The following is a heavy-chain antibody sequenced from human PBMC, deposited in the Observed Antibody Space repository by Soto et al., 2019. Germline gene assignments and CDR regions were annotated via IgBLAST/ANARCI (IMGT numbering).Heavy chain of an antibody. CDR3: ATRMTTAPY. CDR1: LFVVSDNY. V-gene: IGHV3-66*01. CDR2: IYSGGGT. J-gene: IGHJ4*02. D-gene: IGHD4-17*01. Sequence: EERLVQSGGGLVQPGGSLRLSCAASLFVVSDNYMSWVRQAPGKGLEWVALIYSGGGTDYAESVKGRFTISRDKSKNTLYRQMNSLKAEDTGIYYCATRMTTAPYWGQGTVVTVSS.